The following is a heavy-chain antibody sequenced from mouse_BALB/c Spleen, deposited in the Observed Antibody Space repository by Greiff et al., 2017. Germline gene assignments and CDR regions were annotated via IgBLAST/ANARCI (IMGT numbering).Heavy chain of an antibody. V-gene: IGHV5-6-3*01. CDR2: INSNGGST. CDR1: GFTFSSYG. CDR3: ASGSWAY. J-gene: IGHJ3*01. Sequence: EVKLVESGGGLVQPGGSLKLSCAASGFTFSSYGMSWVRQTPDKRLELVATINSNGGSTYYPDSVKGRFTISRDNAKNTLYLQMSSLKSEDTAMYYCASGSWAYWGQGTLVTVSA. D-gene: IGHD1-1*01.